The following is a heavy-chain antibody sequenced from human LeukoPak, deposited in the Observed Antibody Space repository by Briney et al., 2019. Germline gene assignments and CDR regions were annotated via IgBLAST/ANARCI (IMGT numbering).Heavy chain of an antibody. V-gene: IGHV3-9*01. CDR1: GFTFDDYA. CDR2: ISWNSGSI. Sequence: GGSLRLSCAASGFTFDDYAMHWVRQAPGKGLEWVSGISWNSGSIGYADSVKGRFTISRDNAKNSLYLQMNSLRAEDTAVYYCARGAIVGANFDYWGQGTLVTVSS. CDR3: ARGAIVGANFDY. J-gene: IGHJ4*02. D-gene: IGHD1-26*01.